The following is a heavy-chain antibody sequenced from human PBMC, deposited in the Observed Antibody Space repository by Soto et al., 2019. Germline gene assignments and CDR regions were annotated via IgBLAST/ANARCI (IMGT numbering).Heavy chain of an antibody. Sequence: GESLKISCAASRFTFSNFAMSWVRQAPGKGLEWVSSIGATGATTYYADSVKGRFTISRDNSKNTLYLQMSSLRAEDTAVYYCVKEGYYYDSSGYYYGWFDPWGQGTLVTVSS. CDR2: IGATGATT. J-gene: IGHJ5*02. D-gene: IGHD3-22*01. CDR1: RFTFSNFA. CDR3: VKEGYYYDSSGYYYGWFDP. V-gene: IGHV3-23*01.